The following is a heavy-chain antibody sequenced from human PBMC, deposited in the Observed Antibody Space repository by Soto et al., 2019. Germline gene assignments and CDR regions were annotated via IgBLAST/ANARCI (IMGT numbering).Heavy chain of an antibody. D-gene: IGHD3-3*01. J-gene: IGHJ6*03. CDR3: ARDAAYYDFWSGDRTYYYYMDV. Sequence: EVQLVESGGGLVKPGGSLRLSCAASGFTFSSYSMNWVRQAPGKGLEWVSSISSSSSYIYYADSVKGRFTISRDNAKNSRDMPMNRLRAEDKAVYYCARDAAYYDFWSGDRTYYYYMDVWGKGTTVTVSS. CDR2: ISSSSSYI. V-gene: IGHV3-21*01. CDR1: GFTFSSYS.